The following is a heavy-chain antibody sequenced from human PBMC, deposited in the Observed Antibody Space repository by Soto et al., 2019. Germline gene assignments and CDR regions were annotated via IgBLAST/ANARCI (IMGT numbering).Heavy chain of an antibody. V-gene: IGHV1-2*04. CDR3: AKSAGAEDTDAFDI. Sequence: QVRLVQSGPEVRKPGASVKISCEASGYSFTGHYLHWVRQAPGHGLECMGWINPNSGGTNYAQKFQDWISITRDKALSTVDMDLSSLRSEDTAMYYCAKSAGAEDTDAFDIWGQGTMISVS. D-gene: IGHD6-13*01. J-gene: IGHJ3*02. CDR2: INPNSGGT. CDR1: GYSFTGHY.